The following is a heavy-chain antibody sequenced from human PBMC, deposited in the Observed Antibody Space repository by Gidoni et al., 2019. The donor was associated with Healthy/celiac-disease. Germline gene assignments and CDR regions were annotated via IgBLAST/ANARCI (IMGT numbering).Heavy chain of an antibody. V-gene: IGHV1-69*01. J-gene: IGHJ4*02. Sequence: QVQLVQSGAAVKKPGSSVKVSCKASGGPFSSYAISWVRQAPGQGLEWMGGIIPIFGTANYAQKFQGRVTITADESTSTAYMELSSLRSEDTAVYYCARMARYGGYERIIDYWGQGTLVTVSS. CDR2: IIPIFGTA. D-gene: IGHD5-12*01. CDR3: ARMARYGGYERIIDY. CDR1: GGPFSSYA.